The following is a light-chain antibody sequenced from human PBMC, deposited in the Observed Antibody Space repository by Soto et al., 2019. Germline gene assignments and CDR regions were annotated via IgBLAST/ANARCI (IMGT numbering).Light chain of an antibody. CDR2: GAS. CDR1: QSVSSSY. V-gene: IGKV3-20*01. J-gene: IGKJ1*01. Sequence: EIVLTQSPGTLSLARGERATLSCRASQSVSSSYLAWYQQKPGQAPRLLIYGASIRATGIPDRFIGSGSGTDFTLAISRLEPEDFAVYYCQQFGGSPRTFGQGTRVEIK. CDR3: QQFGGSPRT.